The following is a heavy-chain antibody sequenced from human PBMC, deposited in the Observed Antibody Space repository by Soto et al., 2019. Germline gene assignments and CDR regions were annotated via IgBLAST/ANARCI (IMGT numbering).Heavy chain of an antibody. CDR1: GYTFFTYD. CDR3: ARHHGPTTSENWFDP. V-gene: IGHV1-18*01. D-gene: IGHD5-12*01. Sequence: ASVKVSCKAPGYTFFTYDISWVRQAPGQGLEWMGWISTYSGDTKYAQKFQGRVTMTTDTSTTTAYLELRSLRSDDTDVYYCARHHGPTTSENWFDPWGKGTLVIVSS. CDR2: ISTYSGDT. J-gene: IGHJ5*02.